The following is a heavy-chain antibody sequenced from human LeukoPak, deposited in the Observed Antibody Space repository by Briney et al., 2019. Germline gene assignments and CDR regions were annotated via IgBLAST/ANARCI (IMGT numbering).Heavy chain of an antibody. CDR3: ARDPGTVAARGNWFDP. Sequence: GRSLRLSCAASGFTFSRHAMHWVRQVPGKGLEWVTLISYTGTNKNYADSVKGRFTISRDNSKNTLYLQMNSLRAEDTAVYYCARDPGTVAARGNWFDPWGQGTLVTVSS. D-gene: IGHD1-14*01. J-gene: IGHJ5*02. CDR1: GFTFSRHA. V-gene: IGHV3-30*04. CDR2: ISYTGTNK.